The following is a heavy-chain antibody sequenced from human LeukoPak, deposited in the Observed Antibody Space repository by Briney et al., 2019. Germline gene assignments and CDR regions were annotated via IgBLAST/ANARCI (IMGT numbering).Heavy chain of an antibody. CDR1: GFTFSSYW. V-gene: IGHV3-7*02. Sequence: GGSLRLSCAASGFTFSSYWMSWVRQAPGEGLEWVANIKQDGTEKYYMDSVKGRFSISRDNAKNSLYLQMNSLRAEDTAVYYCASPPDSSSWHDLDYWGQGTLVTVSS. CDR2: IKQDGTEK. CDR3: ASPPDSSSWHDLDY. D-gene: IGHD6-13*01. J-gene: IGHJ4*02.